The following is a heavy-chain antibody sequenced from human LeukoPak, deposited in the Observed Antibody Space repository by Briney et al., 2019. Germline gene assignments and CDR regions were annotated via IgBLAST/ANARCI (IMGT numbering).Heavy chain of an antibody. J-gene: IGHJ4*02. Sequence: ASVKVSCKATGYNFTSHDINWVRQAPGQGLEWMGWVNPKTGNSGFPPKFRGRVTLTWNTSITTVYMELSSLTSEDTAIFYCARGSYYSHTLFDNWGQGTLVTVSS. V-gene: IGHV1-8*01. CDR1: GYNFTSHD. CDR2: VNPKTGNS. CDR3: ARGSYYSHTLFDN. D-gene: IGHD3-22*01.